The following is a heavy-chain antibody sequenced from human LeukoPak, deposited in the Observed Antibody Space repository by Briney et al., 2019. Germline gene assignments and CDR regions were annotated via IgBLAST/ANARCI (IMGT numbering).Heavy chain of an antibody. J-gene: IGHJ4*02. D-gene: IGHD5-18*01. V-gene: IGHV3-7*01. CDR3: AREYSYSYVFDDY. CDR1: GFTLSSYW. Sequence: GGSLSLSCAASGFTLSSYWMSWVRQAPGKGLEWVANIKQDGSEKYYVDSVKGRFTISRDNAKNSLYLQMNSLRAEDTAVYYCAREYSYSYVFDDYWGQGTLGTVSS. CDR2: IKQDGSEK.